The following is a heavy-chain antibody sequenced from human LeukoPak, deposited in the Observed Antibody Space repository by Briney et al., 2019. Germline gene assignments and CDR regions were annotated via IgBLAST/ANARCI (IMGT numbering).Heavy chain of an antibody. CDR3: ARIKYYYDSSGYRYYFDY. D-gene: IGHD3-22*01. V-gene: IGHV4-34*01. J-gene: IGHJ4*02. CDR2: INHSGST. Sequence: TSSETLSLTCAVYGGSFSGYYWSWIRQPPGKGLEWIGEINHSGSTNYNPSLKSRVTISVDTSKNQFSLKLSSVTAADTAVYYCARIKYYYDSSGYRYYFDYWGQGTLVTVSS. CDR1: GGSFSGYY.